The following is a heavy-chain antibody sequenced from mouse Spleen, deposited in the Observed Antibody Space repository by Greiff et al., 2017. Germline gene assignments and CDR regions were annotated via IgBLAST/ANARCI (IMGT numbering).Heavy chain of an antibody. CDR3: ARNGRYDGAWFAY. CDR1: GYTFTSYT. V-gene: IGHV1-4*01. Sequence: QVQLKESGAELARPGASVKMSCKASGYTFTSYTMHWVKQRPGQGLEWIGYINPSSGYTKYNQKFKDKATLTADKSSSTAYMQLSSLTSEDSAVYYCARNGRYDGAWFAYWGQGTLVTVSA. CDR2: INPSSGYT. J-gene: IGHJ3*01. D-gene: IGHD2-14*01.